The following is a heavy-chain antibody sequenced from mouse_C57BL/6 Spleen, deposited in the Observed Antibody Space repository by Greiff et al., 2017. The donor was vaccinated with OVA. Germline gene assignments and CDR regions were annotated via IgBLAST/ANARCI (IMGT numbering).Heavy chain of an antibody. J-gene: IGHJ2*01. V-gene: IGHV1-69*01. CDR1: GYTFTSYW. Sequence: QVQLQQPGAELVMPGASVKLSCKASGYTFTSYWMHWVKQRPGQGLEWIGEIDPSDSYTNYNQKFKGKSTLTVDKSSSTAYMQLSSLTSEDSAVYNCAGCGIYYGNLGYCDYWGQGTTLTVSS. CDR2: IDPSDSYT. CDR3: AGCGIYYGNLGYCDY. D-gene: IGHD2-1*01.